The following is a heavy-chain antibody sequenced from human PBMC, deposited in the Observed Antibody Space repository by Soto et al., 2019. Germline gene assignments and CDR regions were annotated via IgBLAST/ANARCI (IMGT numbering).Heavy chain of an antibody. J-gene: IGHJ6*03. V-gene: IGHV3-23*01. CDR3: AKAGYCSSATCATRYYYMDV. Sequence: GSLRLSCAASGFTFSSYAMGWVRQAPGKGLEWVSAISGSGGSTYYADSVKGRFTISRDNSKNTLYLQMNSLRAEDTAVYYCAKAGYCSSATCATRYYYMDVWGKGTTVTVSS. CDR1: GFTFSSYA. D-gene: IGHD2-2*01. CDR2: ISGSGGST.